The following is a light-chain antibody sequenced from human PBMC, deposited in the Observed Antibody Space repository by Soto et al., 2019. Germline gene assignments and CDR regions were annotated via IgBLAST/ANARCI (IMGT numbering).Light chain of an antibody. CDR2: DDS. V-gene: IGLV3-21*02. Sequence: SYELTQPPSVSVAPGQTARITCGGNNIGSKSVHWYQQKPGQATVLVVYDDSDRPSGIPERFSGSNSGNTATLTISRVEAGDEADYYCQVWDSSSDHVVFGGGTKVNVL. CDR1: NIGSKS. J-gene: IGLJ2*01. CDR3: QVWDSSSDHVV.